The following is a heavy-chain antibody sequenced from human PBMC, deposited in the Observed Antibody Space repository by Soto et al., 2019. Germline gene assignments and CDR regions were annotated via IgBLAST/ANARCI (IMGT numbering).Heavy chain of an antibody. V-gene: IGHV3-33*01. Sequence: GGSLRLSCAASGFTFSSYGMHWVRQAPGKGLEWVAVIWYDGSNKYYADSVKGLFTISRDNSKNTVYLQMNSLRAEDTAVYYCARVSLCGSGGWPLDYWGQGTLVTVSS. J-gene: IGHJ4*02. D-gene: IGHD6-19*01. CDR3: ARVSLCGSGGWPLDY. CDR2: IWYDGSNK. CDR1: GFTFSSYG.